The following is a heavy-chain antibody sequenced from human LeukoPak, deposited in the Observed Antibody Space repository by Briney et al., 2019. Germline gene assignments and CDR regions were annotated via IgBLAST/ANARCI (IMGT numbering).Heavy chain of an antibody. CDR1: GFTFNTYP. CDR2: VSYDGNNK. V-gene: IGHV3-30-3*01. J-gene: IGHJ4*02. CDR3: AKGTSSLEMANDY. D-gene: IGHD5-24*01. Sequence: PGGSLRLSCAASGFTFNTYPMHWVRQAPGKGLEWVTVVSYDGNNKHYADSVKGRFTISRDNSKNTLYLQMNSLRAEDTAVYYCAKGTSSLEMANDYWGQGTLVTVSS.